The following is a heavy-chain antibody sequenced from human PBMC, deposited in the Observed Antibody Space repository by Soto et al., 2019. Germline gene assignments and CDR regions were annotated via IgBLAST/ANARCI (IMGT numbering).Heavy chain of an antibody. V-gene: IGHV3-15*07. CDR3: TTDLTNYYDSSGYRY. CDR2: IKSKTDGETT. D-gene: IGHD3-22*01. Sequence: SVSNAWMNWVRQAPGKGLEWVGRIKSKTDGETTDYAAPVKGRFTISRDDSKNTLYLQMNSLKTEDTAVYYCTTDLTNYYDSSGYRYWGQGTLVTVSS. CDR1: SVSNAW. J-gene: IGHJ4*02.